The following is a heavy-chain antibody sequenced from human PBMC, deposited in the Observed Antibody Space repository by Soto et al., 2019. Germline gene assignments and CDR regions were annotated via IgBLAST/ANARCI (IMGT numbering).Heavy chain of an antibody. CDR3: ARGPDYYGSGSRREFWFDP. CDR1: GYTFTSYD. V-gene: IGHV1-8*01. J-gene: IGHJ5*02. D-gene: IGHD3-10*01. CDR2: MNPNSGNT. Sequence: GASVKDSCKASGYTFTSYDINWVRQATGQGLEWMGWMNPNSGNTGYAQKFQGRVTMTRNTSISTAYMELSSLRSEDTAVYYCARGPDYYGSGSRREFWFDPWGQGTLVTAPQ.